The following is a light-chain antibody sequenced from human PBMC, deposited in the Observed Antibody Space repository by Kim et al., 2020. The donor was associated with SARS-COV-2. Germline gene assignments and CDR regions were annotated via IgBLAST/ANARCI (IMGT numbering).Light chain of an antibody. CDR1: SLRTHY. CDR3: NSRDSSGNHLV. CDR2: GKT. V-gene: IGLV3-19*01. Sequence: ALGQTVRITGQGDSLRTHYASWYQQKPGQAPLLVIYGKTTRPSGIPDRFSGSKSGDTASLTITGAQAEDEAAYYCNSRDSSGNHLVFGGGTQLTVL. J-gene: IGLJ2*01.